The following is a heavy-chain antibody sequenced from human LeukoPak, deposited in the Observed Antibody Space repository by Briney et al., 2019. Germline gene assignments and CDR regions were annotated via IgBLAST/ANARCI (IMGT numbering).Heavy chain of an antibody. Sequence: SETLSLTCTVSGGSISSYYWSWIRQPPGKGLEWIGYIYYSGSTYYNPSLKSRVTISVDTSKNQFSLKLSSVTAADTAVYYCASASKVLGYCSSTSCYSDYFDYWGQGTLVTVSS. CDR2: IYYSGST. J-gene: IGHJ4*02. D-gene: IGHD2-2*01. CDR1: GGSISSYY. CDR3: ASASKVLGYCSSTSCYSDYFDY. V-gene: IGHV4-59*08.